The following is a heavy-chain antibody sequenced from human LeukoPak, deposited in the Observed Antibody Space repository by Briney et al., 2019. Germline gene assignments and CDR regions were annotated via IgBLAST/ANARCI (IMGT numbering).Heavy chain of an antibody. CDR2: INWNSGVT. CDR3: ARGDGPTVTADYFQN. Sequence: GGSLRLSCAASGFTFDDYGMSWVRHVPGRGLEWICGINWNSGVTGYAESVKGRFNISRDNAKNSLFLQMNSLRDEDTAFYYCARGDGPTVTADYFQNWGQGTLVTVS. D-gene: IGHD4-17*01. V-gene: IGHV3-20*04. J-gene: IGHJ1*01. CDR1: GFTFDDYG.